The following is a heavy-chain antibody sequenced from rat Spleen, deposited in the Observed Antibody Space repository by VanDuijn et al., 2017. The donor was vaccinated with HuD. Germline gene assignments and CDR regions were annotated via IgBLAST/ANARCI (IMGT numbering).Heavy chain of an antibody. D-gene: IGHD1-6*01. CDR1: GFTFSHFY. CDR2: ISLGGGNT. V-gene: IGHV5-25*01. Sequence: EVQLVESGGGVVQPGRSMRLSCAASGFTFSHFYMAWVRQTPTKGLEWVASISLGGGNTYSRDPVRGRFTISRDNAKSTLYLQMDSLRSEDTATYYCARHALMYTTDPFAYWGQGTLVTVSS. CDR3: ARHALMYTTDPFAY. J-gene: IGHJ3*01.